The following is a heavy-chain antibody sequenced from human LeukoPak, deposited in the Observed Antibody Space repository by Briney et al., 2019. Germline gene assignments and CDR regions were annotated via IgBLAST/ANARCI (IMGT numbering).Heavy chain of an antibody. Sequence: EPGGSLRLSCAASGFTFSSYSMNWVRQAPGKGLEWVSSISSSSSCIYYADSVKGRFTISRDNSKNTLYLQMNSLRAEDTAVYYCAKEKYYYDSSGNLDYWGQGTLVTVSS. J-gene: IGHJ4*02. CDR3: AKEKYYYDSSGNLDY. D-gene: IGHD3-22*01. V-gene: IGHV3-21*01. CDR1: GFTFSSYS. CDR2: ISSSSSCI.